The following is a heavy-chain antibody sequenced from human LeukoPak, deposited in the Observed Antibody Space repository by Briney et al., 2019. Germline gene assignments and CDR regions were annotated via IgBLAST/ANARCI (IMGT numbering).Heavy chain of an antibody. CDR3: ARDRKEGYYYDTSGYLDY. CDR1: GFTVSSNY. Sequence: PGGSLRLSCAASGFTVSSNYMSWVRQAPGKGLEWVANMKHDSNERYYVDSVKGRFTISRDNAKNSLYLQMNSLRPEDTAVYYCARDRKEGYYYDTSGYLDYWGQGALVTVSS. CDR2: MKHDSNER. V-gene: IGHV3-7*01. J-gene: IGHJ4*02. D-gene: IGHD3-22*01.